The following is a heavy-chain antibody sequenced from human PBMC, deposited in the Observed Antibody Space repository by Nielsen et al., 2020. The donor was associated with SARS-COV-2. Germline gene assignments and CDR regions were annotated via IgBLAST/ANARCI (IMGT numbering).Heavy chain of an antibody. Sequence: GESLKISCAASGFTFSCSAMHWVRQASGKGLEWVGRIRSKANSYATAYAASVKGRFTISRDDSKNTAYLQMNSLKTEDTAVYYCTKRSGSYPYYYYGMDVWGQGTTVTVSS. CDR1: GFTFSCSA. CDR3: TKRSGSYPYYYYGMDV. D-gene: IGHD3-10*01. J-gene: IGHJ6*02. V-gene: IGHV3-73*01. CDR2: IRSKANSYAT.